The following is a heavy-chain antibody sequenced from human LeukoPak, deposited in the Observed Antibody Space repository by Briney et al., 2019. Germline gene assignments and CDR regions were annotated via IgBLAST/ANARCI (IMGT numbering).Heavy chain of an antibody. CDR1: GYTFTSYG. CDR2: ISAYNGNT. Sequence: ASVKVSCKASGYTFTSYGISWVRQAPGQGLEWMGWISAYNGNTNYAQKLQGRVTMTTDTSTSTAYMELRSLRSDDTAVYYCAREEGYSSSHKLSYGMDVWGQGTTATVSS. CDR3: AREEGYSSSHKLSYGMDV. V-gene: IGHV1-18*01. D-gene: IGHD6-13*01. J-gene: IGHJ6*02.